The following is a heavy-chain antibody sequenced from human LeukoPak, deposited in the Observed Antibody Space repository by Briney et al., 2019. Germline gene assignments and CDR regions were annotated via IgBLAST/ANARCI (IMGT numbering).Heavy chain of an antibody. V-gene: IGHV3-23*01. D-gene: IGHD6-25*01. CDR1: GFTFSSYS. CDR2: ISCSGGST. Sequence: GGSLRLSCAAAGFTFSSYSMSWVRQAPGKGLEWVSGISCSGGSTYYADSVKGRFTISRDNSKNRLYLQMHSLRAEDTAVYYCAKDRAGRLYYFDYWGQGTLVTVSS. J-gene: IGHJ4*02. CDR3: AKDRAGRLYYFDY.